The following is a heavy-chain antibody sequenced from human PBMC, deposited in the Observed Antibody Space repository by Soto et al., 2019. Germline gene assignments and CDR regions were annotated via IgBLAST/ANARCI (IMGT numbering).Heavy chain of an antibody. V-gene: IGHV4-59*08. CDR1: GGSINSYY. J-gene: IGHJ4*02. CDR3: ARLGGYSQSILI. CDR2: VYYTGTT. Sequence: SETLSLTSTVSGGSINSYYWTWIRQPPGKGLEWIGYVYYTGTTTYSPSLKSRVTISVDTSMNQISLKLSSVTAADTAFYFCARLGGYSQSILIWGQAILV. D-gene: IGHD2-15*01.